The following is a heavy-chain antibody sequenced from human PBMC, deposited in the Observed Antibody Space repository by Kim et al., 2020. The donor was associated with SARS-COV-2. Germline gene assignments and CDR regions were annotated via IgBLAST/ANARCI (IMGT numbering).Heavy chain of an antibody. CDR3: AKDAGRGYCSGGSCYSDY. D-gene: IGHD2-15*01. Sequence: KGRFTISRDNSKNTLYLQMNSLRAEDTAVYYCAKDAGRGYCSGGSCYSDYWGQGTLVTVSS. V-gene: IGHV3-23*01. J-gene: IGHJ4*02.